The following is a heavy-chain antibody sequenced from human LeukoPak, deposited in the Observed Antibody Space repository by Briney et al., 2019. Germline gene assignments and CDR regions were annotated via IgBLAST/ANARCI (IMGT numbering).Heavy chain of an antibody. CDR2: TYTSGST. J-gene: IGHJ3*02. V-gene: IGHV4-4*07. Sequence: SETLSLTCTVSGGSISSYYWSWIRQPAGKGLEWIGRTYTSGSTNYNPSLKSRVTMSVDTSKNQFSLKLSSVTAADTAVYYCARAPITIFGVVNAFDIWGQGTMVTVSS. CDR3: ARAPITIFGVVNAFDI. D-gene: IGHD3-3*01. CDR1: GGSISSYY.